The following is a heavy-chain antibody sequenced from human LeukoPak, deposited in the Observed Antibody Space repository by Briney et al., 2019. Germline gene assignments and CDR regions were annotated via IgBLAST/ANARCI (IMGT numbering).Heavy chain of an antibody. J-gene: IGHJ4*02. CDR1: GGTFSSYA. CDR2: INPSGGST. V-gene: IGHV1-46*01. Sequence: ASVKVSCKASGGTFSSYAISWVRQAPGQGLEWMGIINPSGGSTSYAQKFQGRVTMTRDMSTSTVYMELSSLRSEDTAVYYCARDPLGYWGQGTLVTVSS. CDR3: ARDPLGY.